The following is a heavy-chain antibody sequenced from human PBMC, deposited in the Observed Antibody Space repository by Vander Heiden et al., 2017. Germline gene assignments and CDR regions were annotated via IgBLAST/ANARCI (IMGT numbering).Heavy chain of an antibody. D-gene: IGHD5-12*01. Sequence: EVQLVESGGGLVTPGGSLGLSCAASGSTFSSYSMNWVRQAPGKGLEWVSSISSSSSYIYYADSVKGRFTISRDNAKNSLYLQMNSLRAEDTAVYYCARVPLRGYSGYDYLVDYWGQGTLVTVSS. J-gene: IGHJ4*02. CDR2: ISSSSSYI. V-gene: IGHV3-21*01. CDR3: ARVPLRGYSGYDYLVDY. CDR1: GSTFSSYS.